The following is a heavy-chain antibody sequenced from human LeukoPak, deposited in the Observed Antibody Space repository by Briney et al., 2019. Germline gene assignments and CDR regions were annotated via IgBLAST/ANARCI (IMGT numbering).Heavy chain of an antibody. Sequence: PSETLSLTCTVSGGSISRSSYYWGWIRQPPGKGLEWIGSIYYSGSTYYNPSLKSRVTISVDTSKNQFSLKLSSVTAADTAVYYCARDSDSSGYYDQGAFDIWGQGTMVTVSS. CDR3: ARDSDSSGYYDQGAFDI. J-gene: IGHJ3*02. CDR1: GGSISRSSYY. D-gene: IGHD3-22*01. CDR2: IYYSGST. V-gene: IGHV4-39*07.